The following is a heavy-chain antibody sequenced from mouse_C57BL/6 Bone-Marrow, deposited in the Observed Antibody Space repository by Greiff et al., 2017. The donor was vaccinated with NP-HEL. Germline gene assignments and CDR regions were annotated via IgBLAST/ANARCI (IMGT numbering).Heavy chain of an antibody. CDR2: IYPRSGNT. J-gene: IGHJ1*03. CDR1: GYTFTSYG. CDR3: ARSPYYGSPSYWYFDV. D-gene: IGHD1-1*01. V-gene: IGHV1-81*01. Sequence: VQLQQSGAELARPGASVKLSCKASGYTFTSYGISWVKQRTGQGLEWIGEIYPRSGNTYYNEKFKGKATLTADKSSSTAYMELRSLTSEDSAVYFCARSPYYGSPSYWYFDVWGTGTTVTVSS.